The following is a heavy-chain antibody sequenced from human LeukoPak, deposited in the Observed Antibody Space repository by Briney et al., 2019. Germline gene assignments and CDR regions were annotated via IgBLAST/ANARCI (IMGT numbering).Heavy chain of an antibody. J-gene: IGHJ6*02. CDR3: ARHPRLHGMDV. D-gene: IGHD2-15*01. V-gene: IGHV5-51*01. Sequence: GESLKISCKGSGYIFTNYWIGWVRQMPGKGLEWMGIIYPGDSDTKYSPSFQGQATISADKSNSTAYLQWSSLKASDTAMYYCARHPRLHGMDVWGQGTTVTVSS. CDR2: IYPGDSDT. CDR1: GYIFTNYW.